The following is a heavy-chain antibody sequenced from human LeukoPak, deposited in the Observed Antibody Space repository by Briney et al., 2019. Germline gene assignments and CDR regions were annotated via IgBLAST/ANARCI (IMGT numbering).Heavy chain of an antibody. Sequence: ASVKVSCKASGYTFTSYAMHWVRQAPGQRLEWMGWINAGNGNTKYSQKFQGRVTITRDTSASTAYMELSSLRSEDTAVYYCARADDDYGDYAYYFDYWGRGTLVTVSS. CDR1: GYTFTSYA. V-gene: IGHV1-3*01. CDR3: ARADDDYGDYAYYFDY. CDR2: INAGNGNT. J-gene: IGHJ4*02. D-gene: IGHD4-17*01.